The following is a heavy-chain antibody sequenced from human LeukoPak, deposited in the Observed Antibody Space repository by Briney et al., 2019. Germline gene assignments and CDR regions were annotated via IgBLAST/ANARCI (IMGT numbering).Heavy chain of an antibody. V-gene: IGHV4-59*01. CDR2: IYYSGST. D-gene: IGHD2-2*01. J-gene: IGHJ3*02. Sequence: SETLSLTCTVSGGSISSYCWSWIRQPPGKGLEWIGYIYYSGSTNYNPSLKSRVTISVDTSKNQFSLKLSSVTAADTAVYYCATRTTYCSSTSCYPADAFDIWGQGTMVTVSS. CDR1: GGSISSYC. CDR3: ATRTTYCSSTSCYPADAFDI.